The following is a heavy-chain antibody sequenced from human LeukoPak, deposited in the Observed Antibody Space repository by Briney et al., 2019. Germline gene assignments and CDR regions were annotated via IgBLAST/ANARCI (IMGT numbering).Heavy chain of an antibody. CDR1: GGSFSGYY. V-gene: IGHV4-34*01. CDR2: INHSGST. J-gene: IGHJ4*02. CDR3: ARGLVVVPAAIRIGGFDY. D-gene: IGHD2-2*01. Sequence: SETLSLTCAVYGGSFSGYYWSWIRQPPGKGLEWIGEINHSGSTNYNPSLKSRVTISVDTSKNQFSLKLSSVPAADTAVYYCARGLVVVPAAIRIGGFDYWGQGTLVTVSS.